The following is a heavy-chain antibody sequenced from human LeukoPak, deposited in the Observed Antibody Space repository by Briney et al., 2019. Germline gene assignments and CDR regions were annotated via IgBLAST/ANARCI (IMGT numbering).Heavy chain of an antibody. CDR2: ISSSSTYI. CDR3: ARGWQWLLD. Sequence: GGSLRLSCAAFGLTFNTYSMNWVRQAPGKGLEWVSSISSSSTYIYYADSVKGRFTISRDNTKNSLYLQMNSLRVEDTAVYYCARGWQWLLDWGQGTLVTVSS. CDR1: GLTFNTYS. J-gene: IGHJ4*02. V-gene: IGHV3-21*01. D-gene: IGHD5-12*01.